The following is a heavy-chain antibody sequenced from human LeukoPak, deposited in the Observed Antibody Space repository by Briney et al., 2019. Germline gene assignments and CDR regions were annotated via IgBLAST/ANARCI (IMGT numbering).Heavy chain of an antibody. D-gene: IGHD2-15*01. CDR2: IYHSGST. CDR1: GYSISSGYY. Sequence: SETLSLTCTASGYSISSGYYWGWIRQPPGKGLEWIGSIYHSGSTYYNPSLKSRVTISVDTSKNQFSLKLSSVTAADTAVYYCARVEGYCSGGSCYFSPYNWFDPWGQGTLVTVSS. CDR3: ARVEGYCSGGSCYFSPYNWFDP. V-gene: IGHV4-38-2*02. J-gene: IGHJ5*02.